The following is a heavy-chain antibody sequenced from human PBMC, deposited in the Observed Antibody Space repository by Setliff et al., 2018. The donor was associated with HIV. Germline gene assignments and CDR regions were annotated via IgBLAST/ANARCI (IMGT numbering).Heavy chain of an antibody. V-gene: IGHV3-30*01. J-gene: IGHJ4*02. CDR1: GFTFSSYA. Sequence: GGSLRLSCAASGFTFSSYAMHWVRQAPGKGLEWVAVISYDGSNKYYADSVKGRFTISRDNSKNTLYLQMNSLRAEGTAVYYCADGGRHQPNFDYWGQGTLVTVSS. CDR3: ADGGRHQPNFDY. CDR2: ISYDGSNK. D-gene: IGHD3-10*01.